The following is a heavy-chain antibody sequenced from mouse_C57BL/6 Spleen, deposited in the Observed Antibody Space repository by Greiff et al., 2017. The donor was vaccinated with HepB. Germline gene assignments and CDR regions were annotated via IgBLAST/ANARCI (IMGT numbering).Heavy chain of an antibody. CDR2: ISYDGSN. CDR3: ARDRDYYGSRGYFDV. J-gene: IGHJ1*03. V-gene: IGHV3-6*01. D-gene: IGHD1-1*01. CDR1: GYSITSGYY. Sequence: EVKLMESGPGLVKPSQSLSLTCSVTGYSITSGYYWNWIRQFPGNKLEWMGYISYDGSNNYNPSLKNRISITRDTSKNQFFLKLNSVTTEDTATYYCARDRDYYGSRGYFDVWGTGTTVTVSS.